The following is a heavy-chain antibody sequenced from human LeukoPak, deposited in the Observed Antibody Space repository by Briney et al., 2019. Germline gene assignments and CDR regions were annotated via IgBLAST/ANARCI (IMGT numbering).Heavy chain of an antibody. Sequence: GGSLRLSCAASGFTFSSYWKHWVRQAPGEGLVWDSRINSDGSSTSYAASVKGRFTISRDNAKNTLYLQMNSLRAEDTAVYYCARDNGRFLEWSTRFDPWGQGTLVTVSS. CDR1: GFTFSSYW. CDR3: ARDNGRFLEWSTRFDP. J-gene: IGHJ5*02. V-gene: IGHV3-74*01. D-gene: IGHD3-3*01. CDR2: INSDGSST.